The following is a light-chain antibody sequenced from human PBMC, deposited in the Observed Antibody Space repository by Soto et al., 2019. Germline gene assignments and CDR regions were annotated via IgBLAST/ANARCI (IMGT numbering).Light chain of an antibody. CDR3: QQRSNWPIT. Sequence: EIVLTQSPATLSLSPGERATLSCRASQSVRSYLAWYQHKHGQAPRLLIYDASNRATGIPARFSGSGSGTDFTLTISSLEPEDFAVYYCQQRSNWPITFGQGTRLEIK. CDR2: DAS. J-gene: IGKJ5*01. V-gene: IGKV3-11*01. CDR1: QSVRSY.